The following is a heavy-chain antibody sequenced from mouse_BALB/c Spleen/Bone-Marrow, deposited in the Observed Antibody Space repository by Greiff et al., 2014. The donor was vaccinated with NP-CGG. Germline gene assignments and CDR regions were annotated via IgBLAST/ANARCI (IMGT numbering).Heavy chain of an antibody. D-gene: IGHD1-1*01. Sequence: DVQLQESGPELVKPGASVKISCKASGYSFTGYFMNWVKQSHGKSLEWIGRINPDNGDTFNNQKFKGKATLTVDKSSSTAHMELLSLRSEDSAVYYYWVAYYYGSSDFDYWGQGTTLTVSS. V-gene: IGHV1-37*01. CDR2: INPDNGDT. CDR1: GYSFTGYF. CDR3: WVAYYYGSSDFDY. J-gene: IGHJ2*01.